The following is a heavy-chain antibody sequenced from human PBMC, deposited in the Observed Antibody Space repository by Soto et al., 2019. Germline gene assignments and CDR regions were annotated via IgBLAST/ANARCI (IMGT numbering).Heavy chain of an antibody. D-gene: IGHD3-16*01. V-gene: IGHV3-15*07. CDR1: GLTFSDAW. CDR3: THSANYWGNFHR. CDR2: IKSNGGGGTS. Sequence: DVQLVESGGGLVQPGGSLRLSCVVSGLTFSDAWMNWVRQAPGKGLECVGRIKSNGGGGTSDYGAPVKGRFTISRDDSRNTLDLQMNSLKTEDTGLYYGTHSANYWGNFHRWGQGTLVTVSP. J-gene: IGHJ4*02.